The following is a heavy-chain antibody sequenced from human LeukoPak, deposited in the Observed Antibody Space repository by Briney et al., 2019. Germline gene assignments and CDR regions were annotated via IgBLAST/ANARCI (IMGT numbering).Heavy chain of an antibody. CDR3: ARRSYGSGSYSHVDY. D-gene: IGHD3-10*01. CDR2: IYPGDSDT. Sequence: GESLNISCKGSGYSFTGYWIGWMRQMPGKGLEWMGIIYPGDSDTRYSPSFQGQVTISADKSISTAYLQWSSLKASDTAMYYCARRSYGSGSYSHVDYWGQGTLVTVSS. CDR1: GYSFTGYW. J-gene: IGHJ4*02. V-gene: IGHV5-51*01.